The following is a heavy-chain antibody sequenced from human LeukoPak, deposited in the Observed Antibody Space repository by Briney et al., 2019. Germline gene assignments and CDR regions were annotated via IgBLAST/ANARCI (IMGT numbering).Heavy chain of an antibody. J-gene: IGHJ4*02. V-gene: IGHV4-59*01. CDR2: ISYSGST. Sequence: PSETLSLTCTVSGDSISSYFWSLIRQPPGKGLEWIGYISYSGSTNYSPSLKSRVTITVDTSKNQFSLKLSSVTAADTAVYYCAREWRGAFFDYWGQGTPVTVSS. D-gene: IGHD1-26*01. CDR3: AREWRGAFFDY. CDR1: GDSISSYF.